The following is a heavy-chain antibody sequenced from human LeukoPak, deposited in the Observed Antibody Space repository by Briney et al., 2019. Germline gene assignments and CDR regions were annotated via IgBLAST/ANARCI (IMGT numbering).Heavy chain of an antibody. CDR3: AKIPAAIKCFYY. J-gene: IGHJ4*02. CDR1: GFTFSNYA. CDR2: ISGSGGSA. V-gene: IGHV3-23*01. D-gene: IGHD2-2*01. Sequence: GGSLRLSCAASGFTFSNYAMNWVRQAPGKGLEWVSAISGSGGSAYYAGSVKGRFTISRDNSKNTVFLQMNSLRAEDTAVYYCAKIPAAIKCFYYWGQGTLVTVSS.